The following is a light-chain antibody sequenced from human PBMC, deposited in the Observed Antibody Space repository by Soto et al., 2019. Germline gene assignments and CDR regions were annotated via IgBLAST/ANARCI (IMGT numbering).Light chain of an antibody. CDR1: QTVNSY. CDR2: AAA. Sequence: DIQMTQSPSSLSAYVTDRVTITCRASQTVNSYLNWYQQKPGKAPKLLISAAATLQGGVPSRFSGSGSGTEFTLTISSLRVEDFGTYYCQQSFVSPYTFGQGTKLEI. V-gene: IGKV1-39*01. CDR3: QQSFVSPYT. J-gene: IGKJ2*01.